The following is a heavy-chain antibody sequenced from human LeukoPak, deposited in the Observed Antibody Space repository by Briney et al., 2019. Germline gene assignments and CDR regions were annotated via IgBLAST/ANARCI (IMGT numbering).Heavy chain of an antibody. CDR2: IYPGDSDT. CDR3: ARRHCSGGSCYFRRDWFDP. D-gene: IGHD2-15*01. CDR1: GYSFTSYW. V-gene: IGHV5-51*01. J-gene: IGHJ5*02. Sequence: GESLKISCKGSGYSFTSYWIGWVRQMPGKGLEWMGIIYPGDSDTRYSPSFQGQVTISADKSISTAYLQWSSLKASDTAVYYCARRHCSGGSCYFRRDWFDPWGQGTLVTVSS.